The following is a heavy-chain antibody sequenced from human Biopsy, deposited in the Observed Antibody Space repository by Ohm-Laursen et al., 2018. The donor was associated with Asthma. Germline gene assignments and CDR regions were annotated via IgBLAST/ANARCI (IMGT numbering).Heavy chain of an antibody. CDR3: ARGGLGYCSSTSCYQNYYYGMDV. V-gene: IGHV3-33*01. J-gene: IGHJ6*02. D-gene: IGHD2-2*01. CDR1: GFTFSSYG. CDR2: IWYDGSNK. Sequence: LSLTCAVSGFTFSSYGMHWVRQAPGKGLEWVAVIWYDGSNKYYADSVKGRFTISRDNSKNTLYLQMNSLRAEDTAVYYCARGGLGYCSSTSCYQNYYYGMDVWGQGTTVTVSS.